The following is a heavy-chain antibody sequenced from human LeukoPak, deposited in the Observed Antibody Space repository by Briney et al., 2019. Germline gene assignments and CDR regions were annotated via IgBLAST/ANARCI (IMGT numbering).Heavy chain of an antibody. Sequence: KPSETLSLTCTVSGGSFSPFYWTWIRQPPGKGLEWIGYIYYSGYTDYNPSLKSRVTMSLDTSKNQFSLELSSVTAADTAVYYCARAVISFGAAVAKGFDCWGQGTLVTVSS. CDR2: IYYSGYT. CDR1: GGSFSPFY. CDR3: ARAVISFGAAVAKGFDC. D-gene: IGHD3-16*01. J-gene: IGHJ4*02. V-gene: IGHV4-59*01.